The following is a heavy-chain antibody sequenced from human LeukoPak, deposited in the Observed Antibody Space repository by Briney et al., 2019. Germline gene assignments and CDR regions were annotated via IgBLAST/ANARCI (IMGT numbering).Heavy chain of an antibody. D-gene: IGHD2-15*01. V-gene: IGHV1-18*01. CDR1: GYTFTSYG. Sequence: ASVKVSCKASGYTFTSYGISWVRQAPGQGLEWMGWISANNGNTNYAQKFQGRVTMTTDTSTGTAYMEFRSLRSDDTAVYYCARDFFHGHCAGLSCFLLDYWGQGSLVAVSS. CDR3: ARDFFHGHCAGLSCFLLDY. CDR2: ISANNGNT. J-gene: IGHJ4*02.